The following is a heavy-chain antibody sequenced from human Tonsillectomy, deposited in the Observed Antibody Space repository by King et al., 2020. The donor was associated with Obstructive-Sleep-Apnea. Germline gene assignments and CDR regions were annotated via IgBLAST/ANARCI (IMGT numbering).Heavy chain of an antibody. CDR3: ARDMSAYDSTSPAY. V-gene: IGHV1-2*02. J-gene: IGHJ4*02. CDR1: GYSFTGHY. CDR2: ISPNSGAT. Sequence: VQLVESGAEVKKPGASVKVSCKASGYSFTGHYIHWVRQAPGQGLEWMGWISPNSGATKYGQKFQGRVTMTRDTSSSTAYMDLSRLRSDDTAIYYCARDMSAYDSTSPAYWGQGTLVTVSS. D-gene: IGHD3-10*01.